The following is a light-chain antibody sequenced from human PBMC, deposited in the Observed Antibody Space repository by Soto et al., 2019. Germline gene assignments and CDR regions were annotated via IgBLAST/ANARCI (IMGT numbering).Light chain of an antibody. CDR3: QSYDSSLSGWV. Sequence: QLVLTQPPSVSGAPGQRVTISCIGAGYDVHWYHQLPGTAPKVLIYGNNNRPSGVPDRFSGSKSGTSASLAITGLQAEDEADYYCQSYDSSLSGWVFGGGTKLTVL. CDR2: GNN. V-gene: IGLV1-40*01. J-gene: IGLJ3*02. CDR1: GAGYD.